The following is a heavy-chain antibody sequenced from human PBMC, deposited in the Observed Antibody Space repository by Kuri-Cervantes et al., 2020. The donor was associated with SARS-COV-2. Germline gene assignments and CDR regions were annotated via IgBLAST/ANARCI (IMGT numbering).Heavy chain of an antibody. CDR3: AKDSGYQLHYVYYYYGMDV. V-gene: IGHV3-23*01. Sequence: GESLKISCAASGFTVSSNYMSWVRQAPGKGLEWVSAISGSGGSTYYADSVKGRFTISRDNSKNTLYLQMNSLRAEDTAVYYCAKDSGYQLHYVYYYYGMDVWGQGTTVTVSS. D-gene: IGHD2-2*01. CDR1: GFTVSSNY. CDR2: ISGSGGST. J-gene: IGHJ6*02.